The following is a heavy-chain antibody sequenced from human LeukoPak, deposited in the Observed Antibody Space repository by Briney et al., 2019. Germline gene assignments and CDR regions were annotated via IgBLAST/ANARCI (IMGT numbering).Heavy chain of an antibody. D-gene: IGHD3-16*01. CDR1: GGSISSHY. J-gene: IGHJ4*02. Sequence: PSASLSLTCTVSGGSISSHYWSWIRQPPGKGLEWIGYIYYSGSTNYNPSLKSRVTISVDTSKNQFSLKLSSVTAADTAVYYRARDDYGQFDYRGQGTLVTVSS. V-gene: IGHV4-59*11. CDR2: IYYSGST. CDR3: ARDDYGQFDY.